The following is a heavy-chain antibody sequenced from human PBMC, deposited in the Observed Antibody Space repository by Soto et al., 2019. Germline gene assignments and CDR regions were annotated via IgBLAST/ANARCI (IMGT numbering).Heavy chain of an antibody. D-gene: IGHD1-26*01. CDR3: AKDSRWELRRGAFDI. V-gene: IGHV3-23*01. CDR2: ISGSGGST. CDR1: GFTFSSYA. Sequence: RRSLRLSCAASGFTFSSYAMSWFRQAPGKGLEWVSAISGSGGSTYYADSVKGRFTISRDNSKNTLYLQMNSLRAEDTAVYYCAKDSRWELRRGAFDIWGQGTMVTVSS. J-gene: IGHJ3*02.